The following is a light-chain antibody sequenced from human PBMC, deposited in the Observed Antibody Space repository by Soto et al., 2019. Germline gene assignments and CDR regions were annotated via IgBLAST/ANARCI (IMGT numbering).Light chain of an antibody. CDR2: DVS. CDR1: SSDVGSYNY. V-gene: IGLV2-14*03. CDR3: NSYTGSSTPYV. Sequence: QSVLTQPASVSGSPGQSITISCTGTSSDVGSYNYVSWYQQHPGKAPKLMIYDVSNMPSGVSNRFSGSKSGNTASLTISGLQAEDEADYYCNSYTGSSTPYVFGTGTKVTVL. J-gene: IGLJ1*01.